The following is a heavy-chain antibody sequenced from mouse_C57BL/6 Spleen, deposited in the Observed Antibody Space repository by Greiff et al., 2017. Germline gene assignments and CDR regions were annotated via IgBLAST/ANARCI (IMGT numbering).Heavy chain of an antibody. Sequence: QVQLKQSWAELVRPGASVTLSCKASGYTFTDYEMHWVKQTPVHGLEWIGAIDPETGGTAYNQKFKGKAILTADKSSSTAYMELRSLTSEDSAVYYCTRTYSYYAMDYWGQGTSVTVSS. CDR1: GYTFTDYE. CDR3: TRTYSYYAMDY. J-gene: IGHJ4*01. V-gene: IGHV1-15*01. D-gene: IGHD2-10*01. CDR2: IDPETGGT.